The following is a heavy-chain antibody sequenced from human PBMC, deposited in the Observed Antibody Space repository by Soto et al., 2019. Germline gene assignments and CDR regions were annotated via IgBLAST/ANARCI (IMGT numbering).Heavy chain of an antibody. D-gene: IGHD2-15*01. CDR3: ARGSKDSYPGSRIFDF. Sequence: PGGSLRLSCAASGFTFSSYAMHWVRQAPGKGLEWVAAISYDGSNKYYADSVKGRFTISRDNSKNTLYLQMNSLRAEDTAVYYCARGSKDSYPGSRIFDFWGRGTLVTVSS. CDR2: ISYDGSNK. CDR1: GFTFSSYA. J-gene: IGHJ4*02. V-gene: IGHV3-30-3*01.